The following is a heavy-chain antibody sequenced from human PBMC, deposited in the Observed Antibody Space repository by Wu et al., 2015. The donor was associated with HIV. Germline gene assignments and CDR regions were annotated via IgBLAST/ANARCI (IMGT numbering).Heavy chain of an antibody. Sequence: VLLVQSTAEIKKPGASVKVSCKASDYNFRNYGISWVRQAPGQGLEWMGWINPYNDKTKYAEKIKDRATMTTDTSTTTVHLELRSLRSDDTAVYYCARERVCSSAGCSPGGYYFYYMDVWGKGTTVIVSS. CDR1: DYNFRNYG. V-gene: IGHV1-18*01. D-gene: IGHD2-2*01. J-gene: IGHJ6*03. CDR2: INPYNDKT. CDR3: ARERVCSSAGCSPGGYYFYYMDV.